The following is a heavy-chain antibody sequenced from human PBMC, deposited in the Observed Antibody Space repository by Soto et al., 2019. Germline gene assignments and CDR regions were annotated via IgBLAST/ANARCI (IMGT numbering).Heavy chain of an antibody. CDR3: ARDDGSSWYRFDY. V-gene: IGHV4-30-2*01. CDR2: IYHSGST. CDR1: GGSISSGGYS. J-gene: IGHJ4*02. Sequence: SETLSLTCAVSGGSISSGGYSWSWIRQPPGKGLEWIGYIYHSGSTYYNPSLKSRVTISVDRSKNQFSLKLSSVTAADTAVYYCARDDGSSWYRFDYWGQGTLVTVSS. D-gene: IGHD6-13*01.